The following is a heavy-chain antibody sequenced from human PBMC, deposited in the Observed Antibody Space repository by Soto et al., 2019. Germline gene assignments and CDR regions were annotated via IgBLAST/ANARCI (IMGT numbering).Heavy chain of an antibody. Sequence: SVKVSCKASGGTFSSYAISWVRQAPGQGLEWMGGIIPIFGTANYAQKFQGRVTITAGESTSTAYMELSSLRSEDTAVYYCAGFTKVPPGAFDIWGQGTMVTVSS. V-gene: IGHV1-69*13. D-gene: IGHD3-10*01. J-gene: IGHJ3*02. CDR2: IIPIFGTA. CDR1: GGTFSSYA. CDR3: AGFTKVPPGAFDI.